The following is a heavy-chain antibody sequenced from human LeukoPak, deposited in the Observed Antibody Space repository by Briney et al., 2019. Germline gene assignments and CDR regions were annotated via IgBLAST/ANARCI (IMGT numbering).Heavy chain of an antibody. V-gene: IGHV4-39*01. CDR2: IYYSGST. D-gene: IGHD3-10*01. CDR1: GGSISSSSYY. Sequence: SETLSLTCTVSGGSISSSSYYWGWIRQPPGKGLEWIGSIYYSGSTYYNPSLKSRVTISVDTSKNQFSLKLSSVTAADRAVYYCARFEGSGSYYLAEYFQHWGQGTLVTVSS. CDR3: ARFEGSGSYYLAEYFQH. J-gene: IGHJ1*01.